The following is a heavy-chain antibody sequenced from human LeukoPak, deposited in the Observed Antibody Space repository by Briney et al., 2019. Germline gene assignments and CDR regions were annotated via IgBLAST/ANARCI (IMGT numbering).Heavy chain of an antibody. CDR2: ISYSGGST. CDR3: AKDFSLYFDFWSGYPH. J-gene: IGHJ4*02. D-gene: IGHD3-3*01. Sequence: GGSLRLSCAASGFTFDDYGMSWVRQAPGKGLEWVSGISYSGGSTNHADSVKGRFTISRDNSKNTLYLQMSSLRAEDTAIYYCAKDFSLYFDFWSGYPHWGQGILVTVSS. CDR1: GFTFDDYG. V-gene: IGHV3-23*01.